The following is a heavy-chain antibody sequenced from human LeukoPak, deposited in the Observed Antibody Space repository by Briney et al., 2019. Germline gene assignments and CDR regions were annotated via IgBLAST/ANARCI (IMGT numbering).Heavy chain of an antibody. V-gene: IGHV3-21*01. CDR2: ISSSSSYI. J-gene: IGHJ6*02. CDR3: ARVRIAAAGTFYYYGMGV. D-gene: IGHD6-13*01. CDR1: GFTFSSYS. Sequence: PGGSLRLSCAASGFTFSSYSMNWVRQAPGKGLEWVSSISSSSSYIYYADSVKGRFTISRDNAKNSLYLQMNSLRAEDTAVYYCARVRIAAAGTFYYYGMGVWGQGTTVTVSS.